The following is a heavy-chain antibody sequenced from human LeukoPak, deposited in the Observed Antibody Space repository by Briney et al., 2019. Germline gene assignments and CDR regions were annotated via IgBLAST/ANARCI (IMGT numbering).Heavy chain of an antibody. V-gene: IGHV3-7*01. CDR2: IKEDGSQR. CDR3: ARVAGYCNSISNCYSDY. Sequence: GGSLRLSCAASGFSFSTSLMTWVRQAPGKGPEWLANIKEDGSQRNYLDSVRGRFTISRDNAKNSLYLQMNSLRAEDTAVYYCARVAGYCNSISNCYSDYWGQGTLVPVSS. D-gene: IGHD2-2*01. J-gene: IGHJ4*02. CDR1: GFSFSTSL.